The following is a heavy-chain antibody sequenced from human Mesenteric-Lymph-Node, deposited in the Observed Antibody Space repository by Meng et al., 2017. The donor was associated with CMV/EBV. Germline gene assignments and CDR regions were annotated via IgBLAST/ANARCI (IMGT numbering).Heavy chain of an antibody. CDR2: IIPIFGTA. Sequence: SVKVSCKASGGTFSSYAISWVRQAPGQGLEWMGGIIPIFGTANYAQKFQGRVTITTDESTSTAYMELSSLRSEDTAVYYCARDKRYAVGATLWGGLYYYYGMDVWGRGTTVTVSS. V-gene: IGHV1-69*05. CDR1: GGTFSSYA. D-gene: IGHD1-26*01. J-gene: IGHJ6*02. CDR3: ARDKRYAVGATLWGGLYYYYGMDV.